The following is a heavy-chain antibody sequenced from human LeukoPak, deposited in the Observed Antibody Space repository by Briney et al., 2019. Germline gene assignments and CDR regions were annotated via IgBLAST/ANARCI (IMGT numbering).Heavy chain of an antibody. CDR3: ARFYYDSSGPFDP. D-gene: IGHD3-22*01. V-gene: IGHV1-24*01. CDR1: GYTLTELS. J-gene: IGHJ5*02. CDR2: FDPEDGET. Sequence: ASVKVSCKVSGYTLTELSMHWVRQAPGKGLEWMGGFDPEDGETIYAQKFQGRVTITADKSTSTAYMELSSLRSEDTAVYYCARFYYDSSGPFDPWGQGTLVTVSS.